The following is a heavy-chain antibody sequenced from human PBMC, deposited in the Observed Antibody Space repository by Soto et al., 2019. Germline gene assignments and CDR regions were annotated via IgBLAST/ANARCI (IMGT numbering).Heavy chain of an antibody. V-gene: IGHV3-23*01. CDR2: ISGSSGST. Sequence: EVQLLESGGGLVQPGGSLRLSCAASGFTFSGYAMSWVRQAPGKGLEWVSAISGSSGSTYYADSVKGQFTISRDNSKNTLYLQMNSLRAEDTAVYYCAKEVTTVTGGRRYFDLWGRGTLVTVSS. J-gene: IGHJ2*01. CDR1: GFTFSGYA. D-gene: IGHD4-17*01. CDR3: AKEVTTVTGGRRYFDL.